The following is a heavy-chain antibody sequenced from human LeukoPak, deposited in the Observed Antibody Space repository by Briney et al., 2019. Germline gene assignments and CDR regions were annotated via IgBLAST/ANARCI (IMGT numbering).Heavy chain of an antibody. D-gene: IGHD2-2*01. CDR2: ISTAITTT. Sequence: PGGSLRLSCVVSGFPFSNNPMNWVRQAPGKGLEWVSYISTAITTTYYAESVKGRFTISRDNAKNSLYLQVNSLRVEDTAVYYCARDGGKGYEIDYWGQGTLVTVSS. J-gene: IGHJ4*02. CDR1: GFPFSNNP. V-gene: IGHV3-48*01. CDR3: ARDGGKGYEIDY.